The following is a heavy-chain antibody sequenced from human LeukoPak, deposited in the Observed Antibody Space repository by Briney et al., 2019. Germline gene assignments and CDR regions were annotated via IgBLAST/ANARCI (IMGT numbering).Heavy chain of an antibody. D-gene: IGHD2-15*01. CDR2: TYPGDSDT. CDR1: GYSFTSYW. V-gene: IGHV5-51*01. Sequence: GESLKISCKGSGYSFTSYWIGWVRQMPGKGLEWMGITYPGDSDTRYSPSFQGQVTISADKSISTAYLQWSSLKASDTAMYYCARRARVVAATSFYYFDYWGQGTLVTVSS. J-gene: IGHJ4*02. CDR3: ARRARVVAATSFYYFDY.